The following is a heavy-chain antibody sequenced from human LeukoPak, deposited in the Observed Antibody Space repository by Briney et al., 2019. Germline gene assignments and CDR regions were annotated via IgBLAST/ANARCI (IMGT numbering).Heavy chain of an antibody. V-gene: IGHV3-43*02. Sequence: GGSLRLSCAASGFTFHDYAMQWVRQAPGKGLEWVSLISGDGGSTYYADSVKGRFTISRDNRQNSVYLQMNTLRSDDTALYSCSKDVEAAAGTVVMDVWGQGTTVTVSS. D-gene: IGHD6-13*01. CDR2: ISGDGGST. CDR3: SKDVEAAAGTVVMDV. CDR1: GFTFHDYA. J-gene: IGHJ6*02.